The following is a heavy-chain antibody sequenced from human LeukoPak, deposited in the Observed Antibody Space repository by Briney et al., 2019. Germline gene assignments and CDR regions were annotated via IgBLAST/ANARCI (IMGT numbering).Heavy chain of an antibody. CDR2: IIPILGIA. CDR1: GGTFSSYA. V-gene: IGHV1-69*04. J-gene: IGHJ4*02. D-gene: IGHD3-22*01. CDR3: ASNYYDSSGRKVPAYNDY. Sequence: ASVKVSCKASGGTFSSYAISWVRQAPGQGLEWMGRIIPILGIANYAQKFQGRVTITADKSTSTAYMELSSLRSEDTAVYYCASNYYDSSGRKVPAYNDYWGQGTLVTVSS.